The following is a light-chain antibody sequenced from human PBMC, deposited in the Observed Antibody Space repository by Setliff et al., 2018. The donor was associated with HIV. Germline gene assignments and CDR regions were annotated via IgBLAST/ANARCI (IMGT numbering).Light chain of an antibody. V-gene: IGLV2-14*01. CDR1: SSDVGGYNY. J-gene: IGLJ1*01. Sequence: QSVLTQPASVSGSPGQSITISCTGTSSDVGGYNYVSWYQQHPGKAPKLIIYEVRNRPSGVSERFSGSKSGTTASLTISGLQAEDEADYYCSSYAITNSLPFGTGTKVTVL. CDR2: EVR. CDR3: SSYAITNSLP.